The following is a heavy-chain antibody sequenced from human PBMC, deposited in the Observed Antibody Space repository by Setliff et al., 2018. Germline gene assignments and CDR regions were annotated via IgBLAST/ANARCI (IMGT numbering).Heavy chain of an antibody. CDR3: VRFGLLDAFDI. Sequence: GGSLRLSCAASGFTFSSYDMHWVRQAPGKGLEWVSYISSSGSTIYYADSVKGRFTISRDNPKNSLYLEMTSLGAEDTAVYYCVRFGLLDAFDIWGQGTMVTVSS. CDR2: ISSSGSTI. D-gene: IGHD2-15*01. V-gene: IGHV3-48*03. CDR1: GFTFSSYD. J-gene: IGHJ3*02.